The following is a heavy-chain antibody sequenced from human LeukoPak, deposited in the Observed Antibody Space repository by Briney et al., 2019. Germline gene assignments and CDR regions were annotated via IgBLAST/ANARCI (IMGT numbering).Heavy chain of an antibody. CDR1: GGSFSGYY. D-gene: IGHD4-17*01. CDR3: ARDLWTTVSLFDY. J-gene: IGHJ4*02. CDR2: INHSGST. Sequence: SETLSLTCAVYGGSFSGYYWSWIRQPPGKGLEWIGEINHSGSTNYNPSLKSRVTISVDTSKNQFSLKLSSVTAAHTAVYYCARDLWTTVSLFDYWGQGTLVTVSS. V-gene: IGHV4-34*01.